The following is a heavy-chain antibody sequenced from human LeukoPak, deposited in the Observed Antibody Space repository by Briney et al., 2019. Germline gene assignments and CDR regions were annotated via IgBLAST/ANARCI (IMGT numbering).Heavy chain of an antibody. V-gene: IGHV3-66*01. Sequence: GGSLRLSCAASGFTVSSNYMSWVRQAPGKGLEWVSVIYSGGSTYYADSVKGRFTISRDNSKNTLYLQMNSLRAEDTAVYYCARSRYSSGWYPDWFDPWGQGTLVTVSS. CDR2: IYSGGST. CDR1: GFTVSSNY. J-gene: IGHJ5*02. CDR3: ARSRYSSGWYPDWFDP. D-gene: IGHD6-19*01.